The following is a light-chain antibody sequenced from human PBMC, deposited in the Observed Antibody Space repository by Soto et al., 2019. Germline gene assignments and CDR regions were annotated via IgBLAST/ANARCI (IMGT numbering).Light chain of an antibody. CDR2: QVS. Sequence: QSVLTQPASVSGSPGQSITISCTETSTDVGGYNYVSGYQQHPGKAPKLMIYQVSNRPSGVSNRFSGSKSGNTASLTISGLQAEDEADYYCSSYTSSSHRYVFGTGTKLTVL. V-gene: IGLV2-14*01. CDR3: SSYTSSSHRYV. CDR1: STDVGGYNY. J-gene: IGLJ1*01.